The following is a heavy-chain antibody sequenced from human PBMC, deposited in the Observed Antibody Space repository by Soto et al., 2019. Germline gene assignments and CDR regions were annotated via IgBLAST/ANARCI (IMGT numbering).Heavy chain of an antibody. J-gene: IGHJ4*02. Sequence: SVKVSCKASGGTFSSYAISWVRQAPGQGLEWMGGIIPIFGTANYAQKFQGRVTITADESTSTAYMELSSLRSEDTAVYYCARAPSSRYYGYYFDYWGQGTLVTVSS. CDR3: ARAPSSRYYGYYFDY. D-gene: IGHD3-10*01. CDR2: IIPIFGTA. CDR1: GGTFSSYA. V-gene: IGHV1-69*13.